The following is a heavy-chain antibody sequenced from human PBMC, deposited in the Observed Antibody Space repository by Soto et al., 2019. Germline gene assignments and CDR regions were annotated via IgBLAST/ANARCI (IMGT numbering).Heavy chain of an antibody. CDR2: ISAGAVAT. Sequence: PGGSLRLSCTASGFNFSSYAMSWVRQAPGKGLEWVSAISAGAVATNYADSVKGRFTISRDNSKNTLYLQMNSLRAEDTAVYYCAKGRESSGSYRPFDYWGQGALVTVSS. D-gene: IGHD3-22*01. V-gene: IGHV3-23*01. J-gene: IGHJ4*02. CDR3: AKGRESSGSYRPFDY. CDR1: GFNFSSYA.